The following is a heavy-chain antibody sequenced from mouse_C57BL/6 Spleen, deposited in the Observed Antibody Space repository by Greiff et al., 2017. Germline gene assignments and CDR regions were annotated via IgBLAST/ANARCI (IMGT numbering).Heavy chain of an antibody. V-gene: IGHV1-55*01. CDR1: GYTFTSYW. CDR2: IYPGSGST. J-gene: IGHJ3*01. D-gene: IGHD1-1*01. Sequence: QVQLQQPGAELVKPGASVKMSCKASGYTFTSYWITWVKQRPGQGLEWIGDIYPGSGSTNYNEKFKSKATLTVDTSSSTAYMQLSSLTSEDSAVXYGAREDYGSSYDGFAYWGQGTLVTVSA. CDR3: AREDYGSSYDGFAY.